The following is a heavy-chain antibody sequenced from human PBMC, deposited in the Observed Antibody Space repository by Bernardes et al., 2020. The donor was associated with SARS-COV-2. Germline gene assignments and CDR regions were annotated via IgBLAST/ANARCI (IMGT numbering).Heavy chain of an antibody. Sequence: SGPTLLKPTQTLTLTCPFSGFSLNSVGVGVSWIRQPPGKALEWLALIYWSDDKRYSPSLKNRLTIMKDSSKNQVVLIMTNMDPLDTATYFCVHERRWVQLDYWGQGALVTVSS. CDR2: IYWSDDK. CDR3: VHERRWVQLDY. D-gene: IGHD6-25*01. V-gene: IGHV2-5*01. CDR1: GFSLNSVGVG. J-gene: IGHJ4*02.